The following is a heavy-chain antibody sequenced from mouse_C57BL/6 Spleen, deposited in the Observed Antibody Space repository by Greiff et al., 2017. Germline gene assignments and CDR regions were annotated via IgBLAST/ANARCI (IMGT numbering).Heavy chain of an antibody. Sequence: VQLKESGEGLVKPGGSLKLSCAASGFTFSSYAMSWVRQTPEKRLEWVAYISSGGDYIYYADTVKGRFTISRDNARNTLYLQMSSLKSEDTAMYYCTRGYDYDEFAYWGQGTLVTVSA. CDR2: ISSGGDYI. J-gene: IGHJ3*01. CDR3: TRGYDYDEFAY. CDR1: GFTFSSYA. D-gene: IGHD2-4*01. V-gene: IGHV5-9-1*02.